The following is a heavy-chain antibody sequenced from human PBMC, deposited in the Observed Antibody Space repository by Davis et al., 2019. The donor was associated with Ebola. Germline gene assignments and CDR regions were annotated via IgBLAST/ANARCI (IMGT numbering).Heavy chain of an antibody. CDR2: INPNSGGT. V-gene: IGHV1-2*04. Sequence: ASVKVSCKASGYTFTGYYMHWVRQAPGQGLEWMGWINPNSGGTNYAQKFQGWVTMTRDTSISTAYMKLSRLRSDDTAVYYCARDPGGSYWGNDYWGQGTLVTVSS. J-gene: IGHJ4*02. CDR3: ARDPGGSYWGNDY. D-gene: IGHD1-26*01. CDR1: GYTFTGYY.